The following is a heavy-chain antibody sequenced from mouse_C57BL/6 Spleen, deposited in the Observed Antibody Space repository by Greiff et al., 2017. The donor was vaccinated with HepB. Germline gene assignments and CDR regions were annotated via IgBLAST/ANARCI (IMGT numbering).Heavy chain of an antibody. J-gene: IGHJ3*01. Sequence: VQLQQPGAELVMPGASVKLSCKASGYTFTSYWMHWVKQRPGQGLEWIGEIDPSDSYTNYNQKSKGKSTLTVDKSSSTAYMQLSSLTPEDSAVYYCARGTPWVAYWGQGTLVTVSA. CDR3: ARGTPWVAY. CDR2: IDPSDSYT. D-gene: IGHD3-3*01. V-gene: IGHV1-69*01. CDR1: GYTFTSYW.